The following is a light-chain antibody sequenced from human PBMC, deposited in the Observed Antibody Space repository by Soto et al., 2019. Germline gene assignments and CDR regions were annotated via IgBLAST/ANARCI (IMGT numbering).Light chain of an antibody. CDR2: KAS. J-gene: IGKJ1*01. CDR1: QSIGSW. Sequence: DIQITQSPSILSASVGDRVTITCRASQSIGSWVAWYQQKPGRAPNLLIHKASHLESGVPSRFSGSGSGTEFTLTISSLKPEDFATDYCQHYSPVWAVGQGTKGEIK. V-gene: IGKV1-5*03. CDR3: QHYSPVWA.